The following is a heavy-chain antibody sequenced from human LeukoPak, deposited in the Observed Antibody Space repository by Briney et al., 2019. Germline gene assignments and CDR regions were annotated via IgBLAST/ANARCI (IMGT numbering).Heavy chain of an antibody. J-gene: IGHJ3*02. D-gene: IGHD1-1*01. CDR2: MYYSGST. CDR3: ARDWNPLQGHDAFDI. Sequence: SETLSLTCTASGGSISSYYWSWIRQPPGKGLEWVGYMYYSGSTNYNPSLKSRVTISVDTSKNQFSLKLSSVTAADTAVYYCARDWNPLQGHDAFDIWGQGTMVTVSS. V-gene: IGHV4-59*01. CDR1: GGSISSYY.